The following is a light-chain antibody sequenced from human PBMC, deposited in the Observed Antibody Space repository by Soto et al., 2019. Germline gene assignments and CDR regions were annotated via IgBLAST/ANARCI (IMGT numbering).Light chain of an antibody. CDR1: SSDIGAGYD. CDR3: QSYDSSLTTYV. V-gene: IGLV1-40*01. CDR2: SNA. J-gene: IGLJ1*01. Sequence: QAVVTQPPSVSEAPGQRVTISCTGTSSDIGAGYDVHWYQQPPGAAPKLLIYSNAIRPSGVPDRFSASKSGTSASLAITGLRAEDEAEYYCQSYDSSLTTYVFGTGTKVTVL.